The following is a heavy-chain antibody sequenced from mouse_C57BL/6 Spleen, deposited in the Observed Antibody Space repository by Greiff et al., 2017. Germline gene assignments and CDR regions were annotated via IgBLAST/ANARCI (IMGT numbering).Heavy chain of an antibody. D-gene: IGHD2-3*01. Sequence: EVQLQQSGAELVRPGASVKLSCTASGFNIKDDYMHWVKQRPEQGLEWIGWIDPENGDTEYASKFQGKATITADTSSNTAYLQLSSLTSEDTAVYYCTTGGYYVGSAMDYWGQGTSGTVSS. V-gene: IGHV14-4*01. CDR3: TTGGYYVGSAMDY. J-gene: IGHJ4*01. CDR2: IDPENGDT. CDR1: GFNIKDDY.